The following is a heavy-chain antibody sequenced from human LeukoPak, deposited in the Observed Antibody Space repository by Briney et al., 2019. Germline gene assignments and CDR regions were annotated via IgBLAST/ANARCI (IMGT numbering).Heavy chain of an antibody. V-gene: IGHV3-9*01. CDR1: GCTFDDYA. D-gene: IGHD2-2*01. CDR3: AKARNRHCSITSCFFFDY. CDR2: ISWNSGSQ. J-gene: IGHJ4*02. Sequence: SGGSLRLSCAASGCTFDDYAMHWVRQAPGKGLEWVSEISWNSGSQVYADSAKGRFTISRDNAKNSLYLQMNSLRAEDTALYYCAKARNRHCSITSCFFFDYWGRGTLVTVSS.